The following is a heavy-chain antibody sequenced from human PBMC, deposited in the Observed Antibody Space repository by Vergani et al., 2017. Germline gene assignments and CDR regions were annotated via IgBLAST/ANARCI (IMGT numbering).Heavy chain of an antibody. D-gene: IGHD6-19*01. V-gene: IGHV4-4*02. CDR2: IYHSGST. CDR1: GGSISNNNW. J-gene: IGHJ4*02. CDR3: ARDGQWPVRGGFDS. Sequence: QVQLQESGPGLVKPSGTLSLTCAVSGGSISNNNWWSWVRQPPGKGLEWIGEIYHSGSTTYNPSLKSRVTISVDKSQNQFSLKLNSVTAADTAVYYCARDGQWPVRGGFDSWGQGTLVTVSS.